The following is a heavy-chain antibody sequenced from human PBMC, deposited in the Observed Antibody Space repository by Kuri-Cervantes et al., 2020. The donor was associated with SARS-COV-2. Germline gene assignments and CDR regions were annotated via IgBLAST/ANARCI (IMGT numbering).Heavy chain of an antibody. CDR2: IYYSGST. J-gene: IGHJ6*03. CDR1: GGSISSSSYY. V-gene: IGHV4-39*01. CDR3: ARRAKMLRFLEWFPGYMDV. Sequence: SETLSLTCTVSGGSISSSSYYWGWIRQPPGKGLEWIGSIYYSGSTYYNPSLKSRVTISVDTSKNQFSLKLSSVTAADTAVYYCARRAKMLRFLEWFPGYMDVWGKETTVTVSS. D-gene: IGHD3-3*01.